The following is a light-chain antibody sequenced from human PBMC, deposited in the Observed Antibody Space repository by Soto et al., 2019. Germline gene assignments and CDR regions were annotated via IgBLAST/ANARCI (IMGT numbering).Light chain of an antibody. V-gene: IGKV3-15*01. CDR1: QSVGTY. J-gene: IGKJ1*01. CDR3: QQYRDWPRT. CDR2: GAS. Sequence: EIVMTQSPATLSVSPGERATLSCRASQSVGTYLAWYQQKPGQAPRIIIYGASTRADGISPRFSGGGSGTEFTLTISSLQSEDFAVYYCQQYRDWPRTFGQGTKVGIK.